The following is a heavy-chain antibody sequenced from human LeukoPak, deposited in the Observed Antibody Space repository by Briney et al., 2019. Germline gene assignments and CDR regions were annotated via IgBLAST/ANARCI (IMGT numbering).Heavy chain of an antibody. CDR3: AGMRPYYDFWSGYYYYYYYGMDV. CDR2: MNPNSGNT. CDR1: GYTFTSYD. Sequence: ASVKVSCKASGYTFTSYDINWARQATGQGLEWMGWMNPNSGNTGYAQKFQGRVTMTRNTSISTAYMELSSLRSEDTAVYYCAGMRPYYDFWSGYYYYYYYGMDVWGQGTTVTVSS. J-gene: IGHJ6*02. D-gene: IGHD3-3*01. V-gene: IGHV1-8*01.